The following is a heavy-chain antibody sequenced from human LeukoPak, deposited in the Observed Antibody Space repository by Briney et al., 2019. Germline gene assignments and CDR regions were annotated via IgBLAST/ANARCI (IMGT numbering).Heavy chain of an antibody. CDR3: ARDLGGTTGKFDY. Sequence: SETLSLTCTVSGGSISSGSYYWSWIRQPAGKGLEWIGRIYTSGNTNYNPSLKSRVTISVDTSKNQFSLRLSSVTAADTAVYYCARDLGGTTGKFDYWGQGTLVTVSS. V-gene: IGHV4-61*02. J-gene: IGHJ4*02. D-gene: IGHD1-7*01. CDR2: IYTSGNT. CDR1: GGSISSGSYY.